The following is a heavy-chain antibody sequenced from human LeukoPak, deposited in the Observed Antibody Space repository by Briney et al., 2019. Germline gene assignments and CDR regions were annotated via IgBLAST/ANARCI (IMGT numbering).Heavy chain of an antibody. D-gene: IGHD3-3*01. CDR1: GFTVSSNY. J-gene: IGHJ4*02. CDR3: AREHHPSASKYDFWSGYGAYYFDY. V-gene: IGHV3-53*01. CDR2: IYSGGST. Sequence: GSLRLSCAASGFTVSSNYMSWVRQAPGKGLEWVSVIYSGGSTYYADSVKGRFTISRDNSKNTLYLQMNSLRAEDTAVYYCAREHHPSASKYDFWSGYGAYYFDYWGQGTLVTVSS.